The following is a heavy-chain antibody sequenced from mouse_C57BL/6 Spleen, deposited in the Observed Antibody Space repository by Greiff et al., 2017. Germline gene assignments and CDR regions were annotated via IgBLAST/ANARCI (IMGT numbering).Heavy chain of an antibody. V-gene: IGHV1-82*01. CDR2: IYPGVGDT. CDR1: GYAFSSSW. J-gene: IGHJ2*01. D-gene: IGHD2-1*01. Sequence: FQLQQSGPELVKPGASVKISCKASGYAFSSSWMNWVKQRPGTGLEWIGRIYPGVGDTNYNGKFKGKATLTADKSSSTAYMQLSSLTSEDAAVYFCATFYYGNDYWGQGTTLTVSS. CDR3: ATFYYGNDY.